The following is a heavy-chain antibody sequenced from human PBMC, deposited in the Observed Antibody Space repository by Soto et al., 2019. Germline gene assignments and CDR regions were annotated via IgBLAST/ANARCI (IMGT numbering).Heavy chain of an antibody. J-gene: IGHJ4*02. CDR3: TGEVASGY. D-gene: IGHD2-8*02. V-gene: IGHV3-30*03. CDR1: GFTVSSYG. CDR2: ISRDGGTK. Sequence: GGSLRLSCAVSGFTVSSYGMHWVRQAPGKGLEWVAVISRDGGTKFYADSVKGRFAISRDNSRNTLFLEMNSLRGDDMAVYYCTGEVASGYWGQGTLVTVSS.